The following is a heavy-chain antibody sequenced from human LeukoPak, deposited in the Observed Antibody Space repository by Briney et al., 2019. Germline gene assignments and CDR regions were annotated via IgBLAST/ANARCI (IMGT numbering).Heavy chain of an antibody. CDR2: IDPDGSTT. Sequence: GGSLRLSCAASGFTLNGYWMHWVRQAPGEGLVWVSRIDPDGSTTNYAESVKGRFTTSRDNAKNTMYLQMNSLRAEDTALYYCTSVQAGRSGLMDVWGRGTTVTVSS. CDR1: GFTLNGYW. J-gene: IGHJ6*02. D-gene: IGHD2-8*02. V-gene: IGHV3-74*01. CDR3: TSVQAGRSGLMDV.